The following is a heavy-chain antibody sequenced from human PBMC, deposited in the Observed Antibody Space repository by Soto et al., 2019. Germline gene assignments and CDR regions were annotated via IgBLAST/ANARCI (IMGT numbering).Heavy chain of an antibody. J-gene: IGHJ5*02. Sequence: SVKVSCKASGYTFTGYYMHWVRHAPGQGLEWMGWINPNSGGTNYAQKFQGWVTMTRDTSISTAYMELSRLRSDDTAVYYCARDWRYCSSTSCQASNWFDPWGQGTLVTVSS. CDR2: INPNSGGT. V-gene: IGHV1-2*04. CDR3: ARDWRYCSSTSCQASNWFDP. CDR1: GYTFTGYY. D-gene: IGHD2-2*01.